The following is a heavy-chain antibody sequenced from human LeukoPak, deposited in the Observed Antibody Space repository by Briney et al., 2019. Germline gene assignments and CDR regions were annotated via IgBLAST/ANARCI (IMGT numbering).Heavy chain of an antibody. Sequence: PSETLSLTCAVYGGSFSGYYWSWIRQPPGKGLEWIGETNHSGSTNYNPSLKSRVTISVDTSKNQFSLKLSSVTAADTAVYYCARGRVVPAAISYYYYGMDVWGQGTTVTVSS. D-gene: IGHD2-2*01. CDR3: ARGRVVPAAISYYYYGMDV. V-gene: IGHV4-34*01. CDR1: GGSFSGYY. CDR2: TNHSGST. J-gene: IGHJ6*02.